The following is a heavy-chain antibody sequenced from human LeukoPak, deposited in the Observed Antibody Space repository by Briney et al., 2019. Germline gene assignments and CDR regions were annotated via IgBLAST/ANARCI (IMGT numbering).Heavy chain of an antibody. J-gene: IGHJ4*02. CDR2: IYYSGST. D-gene: IGHD6-13*01. CDR3: ARAKAAAGIDYFDY. V-gene: IGHV4-59*13. CDR1: GASISDYY. Sequence: SETLSLTCTVSGASISDYYWSWIRQPPGKGLEWIGYIYYSGSTNYNPSLKSRVTTSIDTSKNQFSLKVSSVTAADTAVYYCARAKAAAGIDYFDYWGQGTLVTVSS.